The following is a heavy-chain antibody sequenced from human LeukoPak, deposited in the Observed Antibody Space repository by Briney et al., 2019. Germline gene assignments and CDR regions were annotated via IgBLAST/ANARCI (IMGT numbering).Heavy chain of an antibody. Sequence: SETLSLTCTVSGGSISSSSYYWGWIRQPPGKGREWIGSIYYSGSTDYNPSLKSRVTISVDTSKNQFSLKLSSVTADDTAVYSCASSLVDCSGGSCYPPVGNWGPGTLVTVSS. CDR3: ASSLVDCSGGSCYPPVGN. V-gene: IGHV4-39*01. J-gene: IGHJ4*02. CDR2: IYYSGST. CDR1: GGSISSSSYY. D-gene: IGHD2-15*01.